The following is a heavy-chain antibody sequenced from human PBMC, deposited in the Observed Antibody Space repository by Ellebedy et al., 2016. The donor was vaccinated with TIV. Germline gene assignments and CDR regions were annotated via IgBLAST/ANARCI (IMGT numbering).Heavy chain of an antibody. J-gene: IGHJ4*02. CDR2: IYYSEST. Sequence: MPSETLSLTCTVSGGSISNYYWSWIRQPPGKGLEWIGYIYYSESTIYNPSLRSRVTISGDTSKNQISLKLSSVTATDTAVYYCARHRVSTGVFWGQGTLVTVSS. D-gene: IGHD2-8*01. CDR1: GGSISNYY. V-gene: IGHV4-59*08. CDR3: ARHRVSTGVF.